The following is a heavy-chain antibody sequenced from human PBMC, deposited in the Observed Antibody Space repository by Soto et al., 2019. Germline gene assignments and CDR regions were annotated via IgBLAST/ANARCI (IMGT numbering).Heavy chain of an antibody. CDR2: ISSSGSGI. Sequence: GGSLRLSCAASGFTFSDYYMTWIRQAPGKGLEWVSYISSSGSGIYYADSVKGRFTISRDNAKNSLYLQMSGLRAEDTAVFYCARAYSDAFDIWGQGTMVTVS. V-gene: IGHV3-11*01. CDR1: GFTFSDYY. CDR3: ARAYSDAFDI. D-gene: IGHD2-15*01. J-gene: IGHJ3*02.